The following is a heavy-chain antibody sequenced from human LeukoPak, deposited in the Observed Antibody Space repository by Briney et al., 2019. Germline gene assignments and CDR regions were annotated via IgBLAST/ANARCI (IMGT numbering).Heavy chain of an antibody. J-gene: IGHJ4*02. V-gene: IGHV3-30*18. D-gene: IGHD5-18*01. Sequence: GGSLRLSCAAAGFTFRNYGMPWIRQAPGKGLEWVAVISYEGSNRYYADSLKGRFTISRDNSKNTVYLQMNSLRAEDTAVYYCAKYTMRIQLWLDYWGRGTLVTVSS. CDR1: GFTFRNYG. CDR3: AKYTMRIQLWLDY. CDR2: ISYEGSNR.